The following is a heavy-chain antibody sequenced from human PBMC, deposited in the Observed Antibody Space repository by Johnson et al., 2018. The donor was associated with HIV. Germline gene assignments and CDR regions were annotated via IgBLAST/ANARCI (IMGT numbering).Heavy chain of an antibody. CDR2: IWYDGSNK. J-gene: IGHJ3*02. CDR3: ARDWVIGDAFDI. Sequence: QVQLVESGGGVVQPGRSLRLSCAASGFTFNSYGMHWVRQAPGKGLEWVAVIWYDGSNKYYADSVKGRFTISRDNSKNTLYLQMISLRAEDTAVYYCARDWVIGDAFDIWGQGTKVTVSS. D-gene: IGHD2-21*01. CDR1: GFTFNSYG. V-gene: IGHV3-33*01.